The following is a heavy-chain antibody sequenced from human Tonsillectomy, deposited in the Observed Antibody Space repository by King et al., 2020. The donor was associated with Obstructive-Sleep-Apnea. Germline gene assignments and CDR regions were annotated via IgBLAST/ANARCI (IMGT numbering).Heavy chain of an antibody. CDR2: SKQDGSET. J-gene: IGHJ4*02. CDR1: GFTFSNFW. V-gene: IGHV3-7*03. Sequence: VQLVESGGGLVQPGGSLRLSCAASGFTFSNFWMTWVRQAPGKGPEWVSNSKQDGSETYYVDSVRGRFTISRDNATNSLYLQMNNLGAEDTAVYYCASRPPAETYFGVFDFWGQGALVTVSS. CDR3: ASRPPAETYFGVFDF. D-gene: IGHD3-10*01.